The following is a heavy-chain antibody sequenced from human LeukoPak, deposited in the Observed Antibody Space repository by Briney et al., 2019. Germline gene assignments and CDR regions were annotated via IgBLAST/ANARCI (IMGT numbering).Heavy chain of an antibody. CDR1: GDSVSSNSAA. J-gene: IGHJ4*02. CDR3: ARTRARGWEYQLLLGYYFDY. D-gene: IGHD2-2*01. V-gene: IGHV6-1*01. Sequence: SQTLSLTCAISGDSVSSNSAAWNWIRQSPSRGLEWLGRTYYRSKWYNDYAVSVKSRITINPDTSKNQFSLQLNSVTPEDTAVYYCARTRARGWEYQLLLGYYFDYWGQGTLVTVSS. CDR2: TYYRSKWYN.